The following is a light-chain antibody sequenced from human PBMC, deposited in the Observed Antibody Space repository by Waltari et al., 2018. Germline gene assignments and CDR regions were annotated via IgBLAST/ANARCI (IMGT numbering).Light chain of an antibody. Sequence: EIVLTQSPGTLSLSPGERATLSCRASQSVSKYLAWYHQKPGQAPRLLIYDASTRATGIPDRFSATGWGTDFSLSISRLEPEDFAVYYCQKYGTLPATFGQGTKVQMK. J-gene: IGKJ1*01. CDR3: QKYGTLPAT. CDR1: QSVSKY. V-gene: IGKV3-20*01. CDR2: DAS.